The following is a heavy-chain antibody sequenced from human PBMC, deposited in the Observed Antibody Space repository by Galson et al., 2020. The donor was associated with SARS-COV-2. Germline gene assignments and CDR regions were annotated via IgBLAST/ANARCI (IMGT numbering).Heavy chain of an antibody. Sequence: GESLKISCAVSGFTLSSYYMHWVRQVPGKGPEWVSRISSDGITTKYVDSVKGRVTISRDSATNRLYFQMTSLRVEDTAVYYCVSYNWNGGFDSWGQGTRVTVSS. V-gene: IGHV3-74*03. CDR3: VSYNWNGGFDS. J-gene: IGHJ4*02. CDR1: GFTLSSYY. CDR2: ISSDGITT. D-gene: IGHD1-1*01.